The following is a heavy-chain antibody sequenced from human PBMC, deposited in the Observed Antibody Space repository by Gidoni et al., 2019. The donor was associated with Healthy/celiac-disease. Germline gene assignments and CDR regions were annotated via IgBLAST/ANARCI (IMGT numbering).Heavy chain of an antibody. J-gene: IGHJ4*02. CDR1: GFTFSSYA. CDR2: ISGSGGST. CDR3: AKNGFLEWLVTRFDY. Sequence: EVQLLESGGGLVQPGGSLRLSCAASGFTFSSYAMSWVRQAPGTGLEWVSAISGSGGSTYYADSVKGRFTISRDNSKNTLYLQMNSLRAEDTAVYYCAKNGFLEWLVTRFDYWGQGTLVTVSS. V-gene: IGHV3-23*01. D-gene: IGHD3-3*01.